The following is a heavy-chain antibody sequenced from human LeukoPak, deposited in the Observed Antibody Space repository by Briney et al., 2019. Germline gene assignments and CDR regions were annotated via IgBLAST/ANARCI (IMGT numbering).Heavy chain of an antibody. Sequence: ASVKVSCKASGGTFSSYAISWVRQAPGQGLEWMGGIIPIFGTANYAQKFQSRVTITADESTSTAYMELSSLRSEDTAVYYCAREGGWTTGIFDYWGQGTLVTVSS. D-gene: IGHD6-19*01. CDR3: AREGGWTTGIFDY. CDR1: GGTFSSYA. V-gene: IGHV1-69*13. J-gene: IGHJ4*02. CDR2: IIPIFGTA.